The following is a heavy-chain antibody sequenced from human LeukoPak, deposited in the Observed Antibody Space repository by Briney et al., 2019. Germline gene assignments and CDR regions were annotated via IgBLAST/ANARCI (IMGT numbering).Heavy chain of an antibody. J-gene: IGHJ6*03. V-gene: IGHV1-18*01. D-gene: IGHD4-17*01. Sequence: ASVKVSCKASGYTFTNYGITWVRQAPGQGLEWMGWISAYNVNTNYAQKLQGRVTMTTDTSTSTAYMELRSLRSDDTAVYYRARDTVTPPYYYYYMDVWGKGTTVTVSS. CDR2: ISAYNVNT. CDR1: GYTFTNYG. CDR3: ARDTVTPPYYYYYMDV.